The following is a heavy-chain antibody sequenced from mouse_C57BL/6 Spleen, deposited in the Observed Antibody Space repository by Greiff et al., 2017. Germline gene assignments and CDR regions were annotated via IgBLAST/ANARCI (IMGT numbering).Heavy chain of an antibody. J-gene: IGHJ2*01. CDR3: TTYSKGYFNN. V-gene: IGHV14-4*01. D-gene: IGHD2-5*01. CDR1: GFNIKDDY. Sequence: DVKLVESGAELVRPGASVKLSCTASGFNIKDDYMHWVKQRPEQGLEWIGWIDPENGDTEYASKFQGKATITADTSSNTAYLQLSSLASEDTAVYYCTTYSKGYFNNGGRGTTLPV. CDR2: IDPENGDT.